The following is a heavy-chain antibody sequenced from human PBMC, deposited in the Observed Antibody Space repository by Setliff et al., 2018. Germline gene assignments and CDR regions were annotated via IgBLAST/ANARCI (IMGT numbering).Heavy chain of an antibody. D-gene: IGHD2-15*01. J-gene: IGHJ5*01. V-gene: IGHV4-61*09. CDR3: VRDRYGRNSDGSGVYNWFDS. Sequence: PSETLSLTCNVSGASISSGSHYWSWIRQSAGEKQTWIGHVYSTGSTNYNPSFESRVSISVDKSNNQFSLKMTSVTAADTAMYYCVRDRYGRNSDGSGVYNWFDSWGQGILVTVSS. CDR1: GASISSGSHY. CDR2: VYSTGST.